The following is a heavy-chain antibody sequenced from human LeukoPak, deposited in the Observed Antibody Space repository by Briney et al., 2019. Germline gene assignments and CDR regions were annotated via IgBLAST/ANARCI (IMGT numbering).Heavy chain of an antibody. CDR1: GFTFTKYA. CDR2: ISADGRST. Sequence: AGGSLRLSCSASGFTFTKYAIHWVRQAPGKGLEYVSAISADGRSTYCTDSVKGRFTLSRDNSKDILYLQMSSLRAEDTAVYYCVKDIGGYSYGFFDYWGQGTLVTVSS. J-gene: IGHJ4*02. CDR3: VKDIGGYSYGFFDY. V-gene: IGHV3-64D*08. D-gene: IGHD5-18*01.